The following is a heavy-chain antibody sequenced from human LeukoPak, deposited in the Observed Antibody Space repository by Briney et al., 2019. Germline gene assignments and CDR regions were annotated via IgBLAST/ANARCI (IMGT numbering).Heavy chain of an antibody. D-gene: IGHD2-21*02. Sequence: GGSLRLSCAASGSTFSSYIMNWVRQAPGKGLEWVSSISSSSTYIYYADSLKGRFTISRDNAKNSLYLQMNSLRAEDTAVYYCAKDSSFRDGDWFDPWGQGTLVTVSS. CDR1: GSTFSSYI. J-gene: IGHJ5*02. V-gene: IGHV3-21*04. CDR2: ISSSSTYI. CDR3: AKDSSFRDGDWFDP.